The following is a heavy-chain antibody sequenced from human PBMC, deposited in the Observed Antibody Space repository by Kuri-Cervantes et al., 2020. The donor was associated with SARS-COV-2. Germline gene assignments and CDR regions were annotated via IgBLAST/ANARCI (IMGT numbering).Heavy chain of an antibody. Sequence: SETLSLTCTVSGGSISSQYWSWIRQPPGKGLEWIGYIYYSGSTNYNPSLKSRVTISVDTSKNQFSLKLSSVTAADTAVYYCARDLGWSTRDAFDIWGQGTMVTVSS. D-gene: IGHD3-3*01. CDR3: ARDLGWSTRDAFDI. CDR2: IYYSGST. V-gene: IGHV4-59*11. CDR1: GGSISSQY. J-gene: IGHJ3*02.